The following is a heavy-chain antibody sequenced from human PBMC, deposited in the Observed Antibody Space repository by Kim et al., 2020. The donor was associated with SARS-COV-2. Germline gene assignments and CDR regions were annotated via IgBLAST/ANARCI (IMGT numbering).Heavy chain of an antibody. J-gene: IGHJ4*02. CDR3: ARGQPLDY. CDR1: GGSIRSGGKF. V-gene: IGHV4-31*02. CDR2: ISYSGNS. D-gene: IGHD2-2*01. Sequence: SETLSLTWSVSGGSIRSGGKFWTWIRQHPAKGLEWIGYISYSGNSHYSPSLRSRVSISLQTSENQFSLELTSVTAADTAVYYCARGQPLDYWGQGILVTVSS.